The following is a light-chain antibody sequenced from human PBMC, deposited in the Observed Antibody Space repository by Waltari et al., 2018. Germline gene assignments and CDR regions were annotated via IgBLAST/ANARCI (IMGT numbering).Light chain of an antibody. J-gene: IGLJ1*01. CDR2: EVI. CDR3: CSYAGRGTYV. Sequence: QSALTQPASVSGTLGQSITISCTGTTSDVGNYDLVSRYQQHPGKAPKLLICEVINRPSGVASRFSGAKSGNTASLTISGLQAEDEADYYCCSYAGRGTYVFGSGTKVTVL. V-gene: IGLV2-23*02. CDR1: TSDVGNYDL.